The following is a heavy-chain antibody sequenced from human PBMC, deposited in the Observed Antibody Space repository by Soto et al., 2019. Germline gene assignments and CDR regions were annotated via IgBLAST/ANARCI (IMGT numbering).Heavy chain of an antibody. Sequence: SGPTLVKPTPTLTLTCTFSGFSLSTSGVGVGWIRQPPGKALEWLALIYWDDDKRYSPSLKSRLTITKDTSKHQVVLTMTNMDPVDTATYYCAHRVGDGYNYGRGFDYWGHGTLVTVSS. CDR2: IYWDDDK. CDR3: AHRVGDGYNYGRGFDY. CDR1: GFSLSTSGVG. V-gene: IGHV2-5*02. D-gene: IGHD5-12*01. J-gene: IGHJ4*01.